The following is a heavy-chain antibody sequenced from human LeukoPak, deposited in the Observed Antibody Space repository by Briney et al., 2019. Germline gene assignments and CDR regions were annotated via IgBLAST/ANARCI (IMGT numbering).Heavy chain of an antibody. V-gene: IGHV4-4*07. CDR2: IYTSGGT. CDR3: ARGIYYYGSGRGVNWFDP. Sequence: SETLSLTCTVSGGSISSYYWSWIRQPAGKGLEWIGRIYTSGGTNYNPSLKSRVTMSVDTSKNQFSLKLSSVTAADTAVYYCARGIYYYGSGRGVNWFDPWGQGTLVTVSS. J-gene: IGHJ5*02. CDR1: GGSISSYY. D-gene: IGHD3-10*01.